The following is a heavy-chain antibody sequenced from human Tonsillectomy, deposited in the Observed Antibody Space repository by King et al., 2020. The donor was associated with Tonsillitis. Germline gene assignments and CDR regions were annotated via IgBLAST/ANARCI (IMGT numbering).Heavy chain of an antibody. Sequence: VQLVESGGDLIQPGGSLRLSCAASGFTFSSYAMSWVRQAPGKGLEWVSSISGRGGSTYYADSVKGRFTISRDNSKNTLYLQMNSLRVEDTAVYFCAKRTMIVVVKNYFDYWGQGTLVTVSS. J-gene: IGHJ4*02. D-gene: IGHD3-22*01. V-gene: IGHV3-23*04. CDR2: ISGRGGST. CDR3: AKRTMIVVVKNYFDY. CDR1: GFTFSSYA.